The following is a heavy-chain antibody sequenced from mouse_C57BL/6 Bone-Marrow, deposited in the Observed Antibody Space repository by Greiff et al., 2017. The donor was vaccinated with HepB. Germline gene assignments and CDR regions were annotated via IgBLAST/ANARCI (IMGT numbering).Heavy chain of an antibody. CDR2: ISNGGGST. V-gene: IGHV5-12*01. CDR1: GFTFSDYY. J-gene: IGHJ4*01. CDR3: ASPYYYAMDY. Sequence: EVKVVESGGGLVQPGGSLKLSCAASGFTFSDYYMYWVRQTPEKRLEWVAYISNGGGSTYYPDTVKGRFTISRDNAKNTLYLQMSRLKSEDTAMYYCASPYYYAMDYWGQGTSVTVSS.